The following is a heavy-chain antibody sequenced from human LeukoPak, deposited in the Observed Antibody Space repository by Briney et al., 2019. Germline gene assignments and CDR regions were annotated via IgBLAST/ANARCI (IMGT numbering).Heavy chain of an antibody. V-gene: IGHV4-34*01. J-gene: IGHJ1*01. Sequence: SETLSLTCAVYGGSFSGYYWSWIRQPPGKGLEWIGEINHSGSINYNPSLKSRVTISVDTSKNQFSLKLSSVTAADTAVYYCAREDYGGNSEYFQHWGQGTLVTVSS. D-gene: IGHD4-23*01. CDR2: INHSGSI. CDR1: GGSFSGYY. CDR3: AREDYGGNSEYFQH.